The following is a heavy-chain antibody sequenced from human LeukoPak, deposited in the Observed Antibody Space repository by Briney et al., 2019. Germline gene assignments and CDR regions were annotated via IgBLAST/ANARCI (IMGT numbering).Heavy chain of an antibody. CDR2: IRQEGSDK. Sequence: GGSLTLSCAASGFTFSNYWMSCLRHAPGRGLEWVANIRQEGSDKFYVDSVKGRFTISRDNAQNSLYLQMNSLRAEDTAVYYCARDPGDVAAAHDAFDIWGQGTMVTVSS. V-gene: IGHV3-7*01. D-gene: IGHD2-15*01. J-gene: IGHJ3*02. CDR1: GFTFSNYW. CDR3: ARDPGDVAAAHDAFDI.